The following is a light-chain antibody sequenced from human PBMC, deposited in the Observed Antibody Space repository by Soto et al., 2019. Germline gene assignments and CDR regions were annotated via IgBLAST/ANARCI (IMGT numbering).Light chain of an antibody. Sequence: DIQMTQSPSSLSASVGDRVTITCRASQSISSYLNWYQQKPGKAPKLLIYAASSLQSGVPSRFSGSGSGTDFTLTISSLQPEDFATYYCQQSYSTPPFTFGHGTKGDIK. CDR2: AAS. V-gene: IGKV1-39*01. CDR3: QQSYSTPPFT. J-gene: IGKJ3*01. CDR1: QSISSY.